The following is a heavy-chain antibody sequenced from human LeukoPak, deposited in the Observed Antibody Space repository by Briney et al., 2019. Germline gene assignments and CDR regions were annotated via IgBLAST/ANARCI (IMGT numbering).Heavy chain of an antibody. V-gene: IGHV3-53*01. CDR2: IYNDGST. CDR1: GFTFRSNY. Sequence: GGSLRLSCASSGFTFRSNYITWVRQAPGKGLEWVSIIYNDGSTYYADSVKGRFSISRDNSKNTVYLQMNTVRDEDSAIYYRATEVVILGYDAFDIWGRGTMLTVSS. J-gene: IGHJ3*02. D-gene: IGHD3/OR15-3a*01. CDR3: ATEVVILGYDAFDI.